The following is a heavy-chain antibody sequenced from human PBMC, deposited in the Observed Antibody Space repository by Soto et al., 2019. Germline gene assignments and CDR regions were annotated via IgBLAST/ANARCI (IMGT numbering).Heavy chain of an antibody. J-gene: IGHJ6*02. CDR3: VRATPNLGDYYYYALDV. Sequence: EVQLVESGGGLVKPGGSLRLSCGGSGFIFSSYSMNWVRQAPGMGLEWVSSISSGSTYMYYAASVKGRFTISRDNAENAVYLQMNSLRADDTAVYYCVRATPNLGDYYYYALDVWGPGTTITVAS. CDR1: GFIFSSYS. D-gene: IGHD3-16*01. V-gene: IGHV3-21*01. CDR2: ISSGSTYM.